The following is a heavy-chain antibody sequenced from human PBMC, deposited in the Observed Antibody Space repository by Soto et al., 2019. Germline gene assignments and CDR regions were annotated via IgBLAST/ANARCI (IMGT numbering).Heavy chain of an antibody. Sequence: PGGSLRLSCSASGFTFSSYAMHWVRQAPGKGLEYVSAISSNGGSTYYADSVKGRFTISRDSSKNTLYLQMSSLRAEDTAVYYCARDPGYSYGNTWGQGTLVTVSS. CDR1: GFTFSSYA. J-gene: IGHJ5*02. D-gene: IGHD5-18*01. CDR2: ISSNGGST. V-gene: IGHV3-64D*06. CDR3: ARDPGYSYGNT.